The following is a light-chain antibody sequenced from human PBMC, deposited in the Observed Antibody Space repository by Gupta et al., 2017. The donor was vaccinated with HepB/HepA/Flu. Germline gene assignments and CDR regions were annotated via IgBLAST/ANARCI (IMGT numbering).Light chain of an antibody. CDR1: QSISSW. CDR2: KAS. J-gene: IGKJ1*01. CDR3: QHDNYSSWT. Sequence: DIQMTQSPSTLSASVGDRVTITCRATQSISSWLAWYQQKPGKAPKVLIYKASNLESGVPSRFSGSGSGTEFTLTISSLQPDDFATYYCQHDNYSSWTFGQGTKVDI. V-gene: IGKV1-5*03.